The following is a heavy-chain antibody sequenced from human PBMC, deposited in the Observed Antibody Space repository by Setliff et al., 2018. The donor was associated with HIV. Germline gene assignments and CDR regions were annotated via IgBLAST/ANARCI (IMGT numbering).Heavy chain of an antibody. V-gene: IGHV4-61*09. D-gene: IGHD2-21*01. CDR2: IYTSGST. Sequence: PSETLSLTCTVSGGSLRRGTYYWSWIRQPAGKGLEWIGHIYTSGSTNYNPSFKSRVTLSVDTSRNQFSLKLSSVTAADTAVYYCAGSPVVRGIEYFQQWGQGTLVTVSS. J-gene: IGHJ1*01. CDR3: AGSPVVRGIEYFQQ. CDR1: GGSLRRGTYY.